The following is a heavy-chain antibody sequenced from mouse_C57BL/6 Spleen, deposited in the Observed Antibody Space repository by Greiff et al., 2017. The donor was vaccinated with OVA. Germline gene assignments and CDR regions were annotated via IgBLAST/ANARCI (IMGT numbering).Heavy chain of an antibody. Sequence: QVQLQQSGPELVKPGASVKISCKASGYAFSSSWMNWVKQRPGKGLEWIGRIYPGDGDTNYNGKFKGKATLTADKSSSTAYMQLSSLTSEDSAVYICARRPLDDDGYYFDYWGQGTTLTVSS. D-gene: IGHD2-4*01. V-gene: IGHV1-82*01. CDR3: ARRPLDDDGYYFDY. CDR1: GYAFSSSW. CDR2: IYPGDGDT. J-gene: IGHJ2*01.